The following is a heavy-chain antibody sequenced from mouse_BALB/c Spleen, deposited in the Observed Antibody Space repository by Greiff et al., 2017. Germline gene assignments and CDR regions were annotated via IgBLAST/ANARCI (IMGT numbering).Heavy chain of an antibody. CDR1: GYTFTSYY. D-gene: IGHD1-1*02. Sequence: QVQLQQSGAELVKPGASVKLSCKASGYTFTSYYMYWVKQRPGQGLEWIGEINPSNGGTNFNEKFKSKATLTVDKSSSTAYMQLSSLTSEDSAVYYCTTYGITWGFAYWGQGTLVTVSA. CDR3: TTYGITWGFAY. CDR2: INPSNGGT. V-gene: IGHV1S81*02. J-gene: IGHJ3*01.